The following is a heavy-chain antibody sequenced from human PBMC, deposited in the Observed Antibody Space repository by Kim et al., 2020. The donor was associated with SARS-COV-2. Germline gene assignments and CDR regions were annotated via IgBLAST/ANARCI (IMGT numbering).Heavy chain of an antibody. J-gene: IGHJ5*02. V-gene: IGHV3-23*01. CDR3: AKGLNDYRKGLWFGLLTGGWLDP. D-gene: IGHD3-10*01. Sequence: GGSLRLSCAASGFTFSSYAMSWVRQAPGKGLEWVSAISGSGGSTYYADSVKGRFTISRDNSKNTLYLQMNSLRAEDTAVYYCAKGLNDYRKGLWFGLLTGGWLDPWRQGPLVTVST. CDR1: GFTFSSYA. CDR2: ISGSGGST.